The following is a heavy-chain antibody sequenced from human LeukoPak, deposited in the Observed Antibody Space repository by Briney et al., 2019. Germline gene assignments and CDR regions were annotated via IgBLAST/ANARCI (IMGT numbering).Heavy chain of an antibody. J-gene: IGHJ4*02. CDR2: ISYDGSNK. CDR3: ARDRTRDGYNQGRVFDY. Sequence: GGSLRLSCAASGFTFSSYAMHWVRQAPGKGLEWVAVISYDGSNKYYADSVKGRFAISRDNSKNTLYLQMNSLRAEDTAVYYCARDRTRDGYNQGRVFDYWGQGTLVTVSS. V-gene: IGHV3-30*09. CDR1: GFTFSSYA. D-gene: IGHD5-24*01.